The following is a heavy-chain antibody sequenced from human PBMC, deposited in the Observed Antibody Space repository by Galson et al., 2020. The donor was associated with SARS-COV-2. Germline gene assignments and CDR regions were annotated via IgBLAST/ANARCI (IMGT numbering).Heavy chain of an antibody. CDR1: GGSISSGSYY. Sequence: SETLSLTCTVSGGSISSGSYYWSWIRQPAGKGLEWIGRIYTSGSTNYNPSLKSRVTISVDTSKNQFSLKLSSVTAADTAVYYCARAAAMDYYYYGMYVWGQVTTVTVSS. CDR3: ARAAAMDYYYYGMYV. J-gene: IGHJ6*02. V-gene: IGHV4-61*02. D-gene: IGHD5-18*01. CDR2: IYTSGST.